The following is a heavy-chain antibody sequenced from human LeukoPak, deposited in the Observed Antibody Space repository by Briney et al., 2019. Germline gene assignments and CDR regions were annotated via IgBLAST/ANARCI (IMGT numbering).Heavy chain of an antibody. V-gene: IGHV3-21*01. J-gene: IGHJ4*02. CDR3: ANPFRTSCSGARYPTSDY. CDR2: ISSYGVYI. D-gene: IGHD2-15*01. Sequence: PGGSLRLSSSPSVLTSSAHSRRAVPQAPGKGLGWVSSISSYGVYIFYADSVKGRFTMSRDHSANSLYMQMNSLVAEVTAVYNGANPFRTSCSGARYPTSDYWGQGTLVTVSS. CDR1: VLTSSAHS.